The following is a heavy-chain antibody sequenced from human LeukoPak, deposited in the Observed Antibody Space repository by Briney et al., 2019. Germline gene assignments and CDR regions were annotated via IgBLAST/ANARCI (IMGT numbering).Heavy chain of an antibody. D-gene: IGHD3-10*01. J-gene: IGHJ3*02. Sequence: SETLSLTCDVSGDSMSNYWWSWVRQPPGKGLEWIGEISHRGTTNYNTSLKSRVTMSLDNSKNQFSLKVYSLIVADTAIYYCAKSNGYGLVDIWGQGTMVTVSS. CDR2: ISHRGTT. CDR3: AKSNGYGLVDI. V-gene: IGHV4-4*02. CDR1: GDSMSNYW.